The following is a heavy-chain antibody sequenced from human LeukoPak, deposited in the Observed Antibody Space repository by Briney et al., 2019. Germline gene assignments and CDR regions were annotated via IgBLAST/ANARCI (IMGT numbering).Heavy chain of an antibody. Sequence: PGGSLRLSCEASGFTFNTYSMNWGRQAPGKGLEWVSSIDSSGGYMFYADSVKGRFTISRDNAKNSLYLQMNSLRAEDTAVYYCARDKAMVRGVHPRFWFDPWGQGTLVTVSS. CDR3: ARDKAMVRGVHPRFWFDP. V-gene: IGHV3-21*01. CDR1: GFTFNTYS. D-gene: IGHD3-10*01. J-gene: IGHJ5*02. CDR2: IDSSGGYM.